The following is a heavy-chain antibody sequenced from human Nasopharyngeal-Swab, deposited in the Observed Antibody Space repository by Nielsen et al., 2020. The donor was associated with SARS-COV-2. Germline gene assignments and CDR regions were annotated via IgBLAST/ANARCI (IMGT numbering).Heavy chain of an antibody. CDR3: ASDPCSYLRYFDY. CDR1: GFTFSSYS. CDR2: ISSSSSYI. V-gene: IGHV3-21*01. Sequence: GGSLRLSCAASGFTFSSYSMNWVRQAPGKGLEWVSSISSSSSYIYYADSVKGRFTISRDNAKNSLYLQLHSLRADDTAVYYCASDPCSYLRYFDYWGHGTLVIVS. D-gene: IGHD3-10*02. J-gene: IGHJ4*01.